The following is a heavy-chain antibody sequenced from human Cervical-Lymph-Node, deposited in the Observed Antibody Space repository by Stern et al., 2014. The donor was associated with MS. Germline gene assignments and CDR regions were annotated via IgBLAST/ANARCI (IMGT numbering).Heavy chain of an antibody. V-gene: IGHV2-5*02. CDR3: THSLHGDYYDAFDT. J-gene: IGHJ3*02. CDR1: GFALRNSGVS. CDR2: IYWDDEK. Sequence: LKESGPTLVKATQPLTLTCTFSGFALRNSGVSVAWIRQPPGKALEWIAVIYWDDEKRYSPSLKSRLSITKDASESQVVLTMTNMDPVDTATYYCTHSLHGDYYDAFDTWGQGTMVTVSS. D-gene: IGHD4-17*01.